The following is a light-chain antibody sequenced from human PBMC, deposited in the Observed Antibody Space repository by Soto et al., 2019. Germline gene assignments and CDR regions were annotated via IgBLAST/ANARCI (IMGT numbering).Light chain of an antibody. J-gene: IGKJ4*01. CDR1: QSVSSSY. CDR3: QQYGSSPLVT. CDR2: GAS. Sequence: EIVLTQSPGTLSLSPGERAILSYRASQSVSSSYLAWYQQKPGQAPRLLIYGASSRATGIPDRFSGSGSGTDFTLTISRLEPEDFAVYYCQQYGSSPLVTFGGGTKVDIK. V-gene: IGKV3-20*01.